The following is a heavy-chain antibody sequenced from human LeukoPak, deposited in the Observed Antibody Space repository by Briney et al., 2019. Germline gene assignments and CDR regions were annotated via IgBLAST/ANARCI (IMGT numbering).Heavy chain of an antibody. D-gene: IGHD3-22*01. CDR3: GRDRAHYYDSSGYAGWFDP. J-gene: IGHJ5*02. CDR2: LYYSGST. CDR1: GGSISSGDYY. V-gene: IGHV4-30-4*01. Sequence: SETLFLTCTVSGGSISSGDYYWSWIRPPPGKGLEWIRYLYYSGSTYYNPSLKSRVTISVDTSNNQCSLKLSSLTTADRAVYYCGRDRAHYYDSSGYAGWFDPWGQGTLVTVSS.